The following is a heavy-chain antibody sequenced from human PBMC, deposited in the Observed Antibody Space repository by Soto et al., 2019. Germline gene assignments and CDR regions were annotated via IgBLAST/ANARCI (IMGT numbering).Heavy chain of an antibody. J-gene: IGHJ6*02. V-gene: IGHV1-8*01. CDR3: ARGGSNYFDSSGHYTPTSWGMDG. Sequence: QVQLVQSGAEVKKPGASVKVSCKASGYTFTSYDINWVRQASGQGLEWMGRMNPNNGNTGYAQKFQGRLTMTRSTSISKAYMELSSLRSEDTAVYYCARGGSNYFDSSGHYTPTSWGMDGWGQWTTVTVSS. D-gene: IGHD3-22*01. CDR1: GYTFTSYD. CDR2: MNPNNGNT.